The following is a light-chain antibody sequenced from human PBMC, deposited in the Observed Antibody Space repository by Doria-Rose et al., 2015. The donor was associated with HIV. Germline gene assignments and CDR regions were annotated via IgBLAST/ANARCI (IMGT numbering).Light chain of an antibody. Sequence: TQSPESLGMSLGERATLNCKSNQSLLYTSKNYLAWYQQKPGQPPKLLIYWVSTRQSGVPARFSGSGSGTDFTLTISSLEAEDVAVYYCQQYYDTPSFGPGTTVYIK. V-gene: IGKV4-1*01. J-gene: IGKJ3*01. CDR3: QQYYDTPS. CDR2: WVS. CDR1: QSLLYTSKNY.